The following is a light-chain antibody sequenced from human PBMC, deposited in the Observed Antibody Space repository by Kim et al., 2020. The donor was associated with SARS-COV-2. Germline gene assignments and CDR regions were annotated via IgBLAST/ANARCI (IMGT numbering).Light chain of an antibody. Sequence: PGETPPISFSASQSVSNHCLAWYQQQPRHAPRRLIYGASIRATVIPDRFSGSASGTDFTLTIGRLEPEDFAVYYCQQYGSSGWTFGPGTKVDIK. J-gene: IGKJ1*01. CDR2: GAS. CDR3: QQYGSSGWT. CDR1: QSVSNHC. V-gene: IGKV3-20*01.